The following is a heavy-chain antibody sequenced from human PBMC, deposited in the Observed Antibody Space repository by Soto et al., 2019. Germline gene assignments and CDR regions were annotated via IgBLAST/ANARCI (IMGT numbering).Heavy chain of an antibody. V-gene: IGHV3-23*01. CDR1: GFTFSSYA. CDR3: VKRIEDIVLMVYAMATFDY. J-gene: IGHJ4*02. D-gene: IGHD2-8*01. Sequence: EVQLLESGGGLVQPGGSLRLSCAASGFTFSSYAMSWVRQAPGKGLEWVSAISGSGGSTYYADSVKGRFTISRDNSKNTLYLQMNSLRAEDTAVYYCVKRIEDIVLMVYAMATFDYWGQGTLVTVSS. CDR2: ISGSGGST.